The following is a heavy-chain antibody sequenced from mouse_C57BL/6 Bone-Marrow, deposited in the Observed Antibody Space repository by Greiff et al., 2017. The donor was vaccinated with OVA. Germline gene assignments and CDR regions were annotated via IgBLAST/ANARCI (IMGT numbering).Heavy chain of an antibody. V-gene: IGHV1-81*01. Sequence: QVQLQQSGAELARPGASVKLSCKASGYTFTSYGISWVKQRTGQGLEWIGEIYPRSGNTYYNEKFKGKATLTADQSSSTAYMELRSLTSEDSAVYFSARARVRRGGYFDYWCQGTTLTVSS. CDR2: IYPRSGNT. J-gene: IGHJ2*01. D-gene: IGHD2-14*01. CDR1: GYTFTSYG. CDR3: ARARVRRGGYFDY.